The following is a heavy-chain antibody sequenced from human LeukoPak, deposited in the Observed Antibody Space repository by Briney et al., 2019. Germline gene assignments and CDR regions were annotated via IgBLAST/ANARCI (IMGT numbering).Heavy chain of an antibody. CDR1: GYSFTTYW. CDR3: ARRQGCSSTSCPPDS. V-gene: IGHV5-51*01. CDR2: IYPGDSDT. D-gene: IGHD2-2*01. Sequence: GESLKISCRGSGYSFTTYWIGWVRQVPGKGLEWMGIIYPGDSDTRYSPSFQGQVTMSADKSINTAYLQWSSLKASATAMYYCARRQGCSSTSCPPDSWGQGTLVTVSS. J-gene: IGHJ4*02.